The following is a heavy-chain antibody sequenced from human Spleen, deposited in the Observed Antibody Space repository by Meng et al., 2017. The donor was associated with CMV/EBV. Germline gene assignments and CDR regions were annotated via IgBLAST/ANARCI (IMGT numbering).Heavy chain of an antibody. CDR2: IYYSGST. D-gene: IGHD6-6*01. J-gene: IGHJ4*02. V-gene: IGHV4-39*01. Sequence: GSLRLSCTVSGGSISSSSYYWGWIRQPPGKGLEWIGSIYYSGSTYYNPSLKSRVTISVDTSKNQFSLKLSSVTAADTAVYYCARYQFVIAARWDYWGQGTLVTVSS. CDR3: ARYQFVIAARWDY. CDR1: GGSISSSSYY.